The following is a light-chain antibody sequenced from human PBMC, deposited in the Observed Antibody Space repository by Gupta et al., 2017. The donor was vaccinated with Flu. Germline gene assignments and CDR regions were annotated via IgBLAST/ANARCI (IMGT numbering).Light chain of an antibody. CDR3: QQYNSNTGT. CDR1: QSITGW. J-gene: IGKJ1*01. V-gene: IGKV1-5*03. Sequence: PSTLSASVGDRVTITCRASQSITGWLAWYQQKPGKAPKLLTYKASSLESGVPSRFSGSGSGTEFTLTISSLQPDDFATYYCQQYNSNTGTFGQGTKVEIK. CDR2: KAS.